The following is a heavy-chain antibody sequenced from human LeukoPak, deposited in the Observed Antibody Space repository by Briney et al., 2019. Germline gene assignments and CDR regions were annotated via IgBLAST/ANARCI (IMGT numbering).Heavy chain of an antibody. CDR2: ISGSGGST. CDR3: AKVGGERQWGEVHFVL. J-gene: IGHJ1*01. CDR1: GFTFSSYA. D-gene: IGHD3-16*01. V-gene: IGHV3-23*01. Sequence: GGSLRLSCAASGFTFSSYAMSWVRQAPGKGLEWVSAISGSGGSTYYADSVKGRFTISRDNSKNPLYRQMNNLRAGETAVYYCAKVGGERQWGEVHFVLWVQGTLVT.